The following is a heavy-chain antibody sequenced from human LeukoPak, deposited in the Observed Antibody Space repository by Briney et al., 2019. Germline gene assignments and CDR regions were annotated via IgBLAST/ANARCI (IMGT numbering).Heavy chain of an antibody. J-gene: IGHJ4*02. CDR1: RYSFTSYW. CDR3: ARFVGACSGGSCYSDY. CDR2: NYPGDSDT. D-gene: IGHD2-15*01. V-gene: IGHV5-51*01. Sequence: GESLQISCQGSRYSFTSYWIGWVRQMPGKGLEWMGINYPGDSDTRYSPSFQGQVTISADKSISTAYLQWNSLKASDTAMYYCARFVGACSGGSCYSDYWGQGTLVTVSS.